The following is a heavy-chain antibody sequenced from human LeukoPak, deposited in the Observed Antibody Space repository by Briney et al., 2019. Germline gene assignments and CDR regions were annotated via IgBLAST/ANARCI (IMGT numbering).Heavy chain of an antibody. CDR3: ARDKSLGYCSSTSCYGDAFDI. Sequence: ASVKVSCTASGYTFTSYGISWVRQAPGQGLEWMGWISAYNGNTNYAQKLQGRVTMTTDTSTSTAYMELRSLRSDDTAVYYCARDKSLGYCSSTSCYGDAFDIWGQGTMVTVSS. V-gene: IGHV1-18*01. CDR2: ISAYNGNT. J-gene: IGHJ3*02. D-gene: IGHD2-2*01. CDR1: GYTFTSYG.